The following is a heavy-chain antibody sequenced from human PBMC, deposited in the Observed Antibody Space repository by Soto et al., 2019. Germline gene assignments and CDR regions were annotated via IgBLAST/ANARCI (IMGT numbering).Heavy chain of an antibody. V-gene: IGHV1-46*01. CDR1: GNTFTSYY. CDR2: INHIGGST. J-gene: IGHJ4*02. Sequence: ASVKVSCKASGNTFTSYYMHWVRQAPGQGIEWMGIINHIGGSTSHAQKFQGRVTMTRDTSTSTVYMELSSLRSADTAVYYCGIGYDSTKVTTTFFHYLGKGTLVTVST. D-gene: IGHD4-17*01. CDR3: GIGYDSTKVTTTFFHY.